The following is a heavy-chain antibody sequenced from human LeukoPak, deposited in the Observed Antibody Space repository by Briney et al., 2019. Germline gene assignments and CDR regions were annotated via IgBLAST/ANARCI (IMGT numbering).Heavy chain of an antibody. CDR1: GFTVSSNY. V-gene: IGHV3-53*01. CDR2: IYSGGST. Sequence: GGSLRLSCAAAGFTVSSNYMSWVRQAPGKELEWVSVIYSGGSTYYADSVKGRFTISRDNSKNTLYLQMNSLRAEDTAVYYCARDPVRDWFDPWGQGTLVTVSS. J-gene: IGHJ5*02. CDR3: ARDPVRDWFDP.